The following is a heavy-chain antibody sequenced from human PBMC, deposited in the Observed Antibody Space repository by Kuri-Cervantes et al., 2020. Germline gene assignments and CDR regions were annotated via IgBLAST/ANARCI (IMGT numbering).Heavy chain of an antibody. CDR3: ARAQYSRSPDYYYMDV. D-gene: IGHD6-6*01. CDR1: GFTFSSYA. CDR2: IRGSGGST. Sequence: GGSLRLSCAASGFTFSSYAMSWVRQAPGKGLEWVSVIRGSGGSTYYADSVKGRFTLSRDNVKNSLYLQMDSLRAEDTAVYYCARAQYSRSPDYYYMDVWGKGTTVTVSS. V-gene: IGHV3-23*01. J-gene: IGHJ6*03.